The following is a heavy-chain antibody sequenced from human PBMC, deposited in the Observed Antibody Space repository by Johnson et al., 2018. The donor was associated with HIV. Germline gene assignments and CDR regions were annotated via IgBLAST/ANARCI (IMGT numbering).Heavy chain of an antibody. CDR2: IYSGGST. D-gene: IGHD1-1*01. Sequence: VQLVESGGGLVQPGGSLRLSCAASGFTVSSNYMSWVRQAPGKGLEWVSVIYSGGSTYYADSVKGRFTISRDNSKNTLYLQMNSLRAEDTAVYYCVREWVNGAFDIWGQGTMVTVSS. CDR3: VREWVNGAFDI. J-gene: IGHJ3*02. V-gene: IGHV3-66*01. CDR1: GFTVSSNY.